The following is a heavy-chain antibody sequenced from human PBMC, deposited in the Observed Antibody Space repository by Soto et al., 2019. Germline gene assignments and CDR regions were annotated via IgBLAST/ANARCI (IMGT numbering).Heavy chain of an antibody. D-gene: IGHD3-10*01. CDR3: VRVGYAYGNDP. Sequence: QVQLVESGGGLGKPGGSLRLSCAASGFTFSDYYMSWLRQAPGKGLELVSYISPSGGTIYYADSVKGRFTLSRDNAKNSLYLQMNSLRAEDTAVYHCVRVGYAYGNDPWGQGTLVAVSS. J-gene: IGHJ5*02. V-gene: IGHV3-11*01. CDR1: GFTFSDYY. CDR2: ISPSGGTI.